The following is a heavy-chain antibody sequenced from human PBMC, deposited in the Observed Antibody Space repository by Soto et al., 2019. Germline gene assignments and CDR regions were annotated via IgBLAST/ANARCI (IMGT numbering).Heavy chain of an antibody. CDR3: ARGVWFGELLGYYFDY. D-gene: IGHD3-10*01. CDR1: GGSISSSSYY. J-gene: IGHJ4*02. Sequence: PSETLSLTCTVSGGSISSSSYYWGWIRQPPRKGLEWIGSIYYSGSTYYNPSLKSRVTISVDTSKNQFSLKLSSVTAADTAVYYCARGVWFGELLGYYFDYWGQGTLVTVSS. CDR2: IYYSGST. V-gene: IGHV4-39*01.